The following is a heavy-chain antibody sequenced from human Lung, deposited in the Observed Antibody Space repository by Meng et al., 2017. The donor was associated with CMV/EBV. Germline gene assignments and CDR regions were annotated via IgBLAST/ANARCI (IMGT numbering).Heavy chain of an antibody. CDR2: INPSDNTT. D-gene: IGHD6-13*01. CDR3: ARDLGYSSSWYFQYYFDC. V-gene: IGHV1-46*01. Sequence: ASVKVSCKASGYTLTNYYIHWVRQALGQGLEWMGIINPSDNTTIYEQKFQGRVTMTRDTSTSTVYMELSSLRSDDTALYYCARDLGYSSSWYFQYYFDCWGQGTLVTVSS. CDR1: GYTLTNYY. J-gene: IGHJ4*02.